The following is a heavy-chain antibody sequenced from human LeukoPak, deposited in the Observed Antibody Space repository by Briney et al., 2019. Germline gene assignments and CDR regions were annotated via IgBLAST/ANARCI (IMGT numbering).Heavy chain of an antibody. CDR3: ARTLGYCSSTSCYRRFDP. V-gene: IGHV4-38-2*01. D-gene: IGHD2-2*01. CDR2: IYHSGST. J-gene: IGHJ5*02. CDR1: GYSISSGYY. Sequence: PSETLSLTCAVSGYSISSGYYWGWIRQPPGKGLEWIGSIYHSGSTYYNPSLKSRVTISVDTSKNQFSLKLSSVTAADTAVYYCARTLGYCSSTSCYRRFDPWGQGTLVTVSS.